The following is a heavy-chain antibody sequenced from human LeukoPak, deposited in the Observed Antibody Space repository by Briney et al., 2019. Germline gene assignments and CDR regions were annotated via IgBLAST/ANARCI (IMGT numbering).Heavy chain of an antibody. Sequence: PGRSLRLSCAASGFTFSSYGMHWVRQAPGKGLEWVAVISYDGSNKYYADSVKGRFTISRDNSKNTLYLQMNSLRAEDTAVYYCAKDRGYCTNGVCYRFDYWGQRTLVTVSS. CDR1: GFTFSSYG. CDR3: AKDRGYCTNGVCYRFDY. CDR2: ISYDGSNK. D-gene: IGHD2-8*01. V-gene: IGHV3-30*18. J-gene: IGHJ4*02.